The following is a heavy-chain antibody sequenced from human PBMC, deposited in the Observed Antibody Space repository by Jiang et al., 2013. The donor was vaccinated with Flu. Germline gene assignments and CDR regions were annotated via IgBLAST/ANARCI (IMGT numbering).Heavy chain of an antibody. V-gene: IGHV1-3*01. D-gene: IGHD1-20*01. Sequence: SGAEVKKPGASVKVSCKASGYTFTSYAMHWVRQAPGQRLEWMGWINAGNGNTKYSQKFQGRVTITRDTSASTAYMELSSLRSEDTAVYYCASSGGNWNDAYYYYYGMDVWGKGTTVTVSS. CDR1: GYTFTSYA. CDR3: ASSGGNWNDAYYYYYGMDV. J-gene: IGHJ6*04. CDR2: INAGNGNT.